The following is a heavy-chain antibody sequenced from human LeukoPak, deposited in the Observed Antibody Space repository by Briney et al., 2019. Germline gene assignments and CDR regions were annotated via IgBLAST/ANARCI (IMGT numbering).Heavy chain of an antibody. V-gene: IGHV4-59*01. CDR3: ARGARWLQFAWYFDY. Sequence: NPSETLSLTCTVSGGSISSYYWSWIWQPPGKGLEWIGYIYYSGSTNYNPSLKSRVTISVDTSKNQFSLKLSSVTAADTAVYYCARGARWLQFAWYFDYWGQGTLVTVSS. CDR1: GGSISSYY. CDR2: IYYSGST. J-gene: IGHJ4*02. D-gene: IGHD5-24*01.